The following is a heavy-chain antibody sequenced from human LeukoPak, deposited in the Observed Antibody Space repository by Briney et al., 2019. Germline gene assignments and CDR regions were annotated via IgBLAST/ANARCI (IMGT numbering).Heavy chain of an antibody. CDR2: ISAYNGNT. D-gene: IGHD1-26*01. Sequence: ASVKVSCKASGYTFTSYGISWVRQAPGQGLEWMGWISAYNGNTKYSQKFQGRVTITRDTSASTAYMELSSLRSEDTAVYYCARFMSGSYSNWFDPWGQGTLVTVSS. V-gene: IGHV1-18*01. J-gene: IGHJ5*02. CDR1: GYTFTSYG. CDR3: ARFMSGSYSNWFDP.